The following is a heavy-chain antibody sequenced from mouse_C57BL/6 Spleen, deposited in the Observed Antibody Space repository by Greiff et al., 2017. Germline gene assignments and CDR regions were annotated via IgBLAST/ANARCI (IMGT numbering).Heavy chain of an antibody. Sequence: QVHVKQPGAELVKPGASVKVSCKASGYTFTSYWMHWLKQRPGQGLEWIGRIHPSDSDTNYNQKFKGKAPLTVDKSSSTAYMQLSSLTSEDSAVYYCAIEGNWPSFDYWGQGTTLTVSS. J-gene: IGHJ2*01. CDR1: GYTFTSYW. CDR3: AIEGNWPSFDY. V-gene: IGHV1-74*01. CDR2: IHPSDSDT.